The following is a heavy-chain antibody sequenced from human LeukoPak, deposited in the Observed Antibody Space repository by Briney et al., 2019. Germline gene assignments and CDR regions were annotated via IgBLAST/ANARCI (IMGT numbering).Heavy chain of an antibody. CDR1: GYTFTGYY. D-gene: IGHD4-17*01. CDR2: INPNSGGT. CDR3: ARDDSSGDYVGWYFDL. J-gene: IGHJ2*01. Sequence: ASVKVSCKASGYTFTGYYMHWVRQAPGQGLECTGWINPNSGGTNYAQKFQGRVTMTRDTSISTAYMELSRLSSDDTAVYYCARDDSSGDYVGWYFDLWGRGTLVTVSS. V-gene: IGHV1-2*02.